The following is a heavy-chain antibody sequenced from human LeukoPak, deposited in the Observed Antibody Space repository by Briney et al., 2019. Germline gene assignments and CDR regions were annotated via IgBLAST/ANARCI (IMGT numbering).Heavy chain of an antibody. D-gene: IGHD1-26*01. CDR3: ARHTYSGSYLVDY. V-gene: IGHV4-39*01. CDR1: GGSISSSSYY. Sequence: ASETLSLTCTVSGGSISSSSYYWGWIRQPPGKGLEWIGSIYYSGSTYYNPSLKSRVTISVDTSKNQFSLKLSSVTAADTAVYYGARHTYSGSYLVDYWGQGTLVTVSS. CDR2: IYYSGST. J-gene: IGHJ4*02.